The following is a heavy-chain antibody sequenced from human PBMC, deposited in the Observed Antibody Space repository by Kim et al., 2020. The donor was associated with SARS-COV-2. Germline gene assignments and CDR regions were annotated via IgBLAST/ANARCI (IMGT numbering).Heavy chain of an antibody. CDR1: GGSISSYY. V-gene: IGHV4-59*01. Sequence: SETLSLTCTVSGGSISSYYWSWIRQPPGKGLEWIGYIYYSGSTNYNPSLKSRVTISVDTSKNQFSLKLSSVTAADTAVYYCVGSPRGGYSYGPDAFDIWGQGTMVTVSS. D-gene: IGHD5-18*01. J-gene: IGHJ3*02. CDR2: IYYSGST. CDR3: VGSPRGGYSYGPDAFDI.